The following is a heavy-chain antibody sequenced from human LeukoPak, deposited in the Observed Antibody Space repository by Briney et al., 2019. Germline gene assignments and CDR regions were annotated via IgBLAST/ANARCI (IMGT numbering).Heavy chain of an antibody. Sequence: GGSLRLSCAASGFTFSDYGMHWVRQAPGKGLEWVAIIWYDGSNKYYADSVKGRFTISRDNSKNTLYLQMSSLRAEDTAMYYCGKDDCGGDCYLGYWGQGALVTVSS. V-gene: IGHV3-33*06. CDR3: GKDDCGGDCYLGY. D-gene: IGHD2-21*02. J-gene: IGHJ4*02. CDR1: GFTFSDYG. CDR2: IWYDGSNK.